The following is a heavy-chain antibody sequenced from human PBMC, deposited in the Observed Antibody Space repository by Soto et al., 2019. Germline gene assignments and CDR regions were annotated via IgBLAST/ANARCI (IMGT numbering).Heavy chain of an antibody. CDR1: GFTFDDYA. J-gene: IGHJ4*02. CDR3: AKGDIAARPGLPYYFDY. CDR2: ISWNSGSI. V-gene: IGHV3-9*01. Sequence: GGSLRLSCAASGFTFDDYAMHWVRQVPGKGLEWVSGISWNSGSIDYADSVKGRFTISRDNAKNSLYLQMNSLRAEETALYYCAKGDIAARPGLPYYFDYWGQGTLVTVSS. D-gene: IGHD6-6*01.